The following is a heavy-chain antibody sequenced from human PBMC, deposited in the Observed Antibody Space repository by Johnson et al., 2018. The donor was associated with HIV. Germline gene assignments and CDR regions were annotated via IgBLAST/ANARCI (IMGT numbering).Heavy chain of an antibody. D-gene: IGHD3-22*01. CDR3: AKDTAGYYYDSSASGAFDI. CDR1: GFTFSTYA. Sequence: VQLVESGGGVVQPGGSLRLSCAASGFTFSTYAMHWVRQAPGKGLEWVSLISWDGGNTYYADSVKGLFTISRDNSKNSLYLQMNSLRPEDTALYYCAKDTAGYYYDSSASGAFDIWGQGTMVTVSS. J-gene: IGHJ3*02. V-gene: IGHV3-43D*03. CDR2: ISWDGGNT.